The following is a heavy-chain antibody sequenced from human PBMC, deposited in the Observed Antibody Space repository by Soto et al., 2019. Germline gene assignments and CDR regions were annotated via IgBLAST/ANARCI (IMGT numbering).Heavy chain of an antibody. V-gene: IGHV4-4*02. Sequence: SETLCLTCAVSGGSISSSNWGSLVRQPPRKVLRGVEKIYHSRSTTYDPSLKSRVTISVDKSNNHFSLKLSSVTVADTAVYYCAREEVVTTTRGSFYYYYGMDVWGQGTTVTVSS. CDR1: GGSISSSNW. J-gene: IGHJ6*02. CDR2: IYHSRST. CDR3: AREEVVTTTRGSFYYYYGMDV. D-gene: IGHD2-21*02.